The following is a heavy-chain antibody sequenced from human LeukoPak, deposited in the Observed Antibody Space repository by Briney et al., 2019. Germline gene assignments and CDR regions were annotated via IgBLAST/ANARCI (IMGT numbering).Heavy chain of an antibody. V-gene: IGHV3-11*04. J-gene: IGHJ3*02. CDR2: ISSSGSTI. CDR3: ARPSIAAAGISDAFDI. CDR1: GFTFSDYY. D-gene: IGHD6-13*01. Sequence: SGGSLRLSCAASGFTFSDYYMSWIRQAPGKGLEWVSYISSSGSTIYYADSVKGRFTISRDNAKNSLYLQMNSLRAEDTAVYYCARPSIAAAGISDAFDIWGQGTMVTVSS.